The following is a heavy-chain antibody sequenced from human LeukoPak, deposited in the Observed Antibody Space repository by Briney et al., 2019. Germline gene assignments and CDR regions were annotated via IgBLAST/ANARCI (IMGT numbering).Heavy chain of an antibody. CDR1: GYTFTGYW. Sequence: VASVKVSCKASGYTFTGYWMHWVRQAPGQGLEWMGWINPNSGDTNYGQKFQGRVTMTRDTSISTAYMELSRLGSDDTAVFYCATGGRTANFDYWGQGTLVTVSS. D-gene: IGHD2-21*02. CDR2: INPNSGDT. J-gene: IGHJ4*02. V-gene: IGHV1-2*02. CDR3: ATGGRTANFDY.